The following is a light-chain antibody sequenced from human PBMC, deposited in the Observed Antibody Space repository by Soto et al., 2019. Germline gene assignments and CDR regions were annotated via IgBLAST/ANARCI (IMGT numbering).Light chain of an antibody. CDR3: QQYNSYPIT. CDR1: QSISSW. Sequence: DIQMTQSPSTLSASVGDRVTITCRASQSISSWLAWYQQKPGKAPKLLIYDASNLESGVPSRCSGSGSGTEFTLTISSLQPDDFATYYCQQYNSYPITFGQGTRLEIK. J-gene: IGKJ5*01. CDR2: DAS. V-gene: IGKV1-5*01.